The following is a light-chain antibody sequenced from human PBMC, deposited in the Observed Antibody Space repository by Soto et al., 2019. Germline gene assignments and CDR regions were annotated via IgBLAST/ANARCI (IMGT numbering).Light chain of an antibody. CDR1: QSAGSY. CDR3: QQYGSSPPT. CDR2: GAS. Sequence: DIVLTQSPATLSLSHGERATLSCRASQSAGSYLAWYQQKPGQAPRLLIYGASSRATGIPDRSSGSGSGTDFTLTISRLEPEDFAVYYCQQYGSSPPTFGQGTKVDIK. V-gene: IGKV3-20*01. J-gene: IGKJ1*01.